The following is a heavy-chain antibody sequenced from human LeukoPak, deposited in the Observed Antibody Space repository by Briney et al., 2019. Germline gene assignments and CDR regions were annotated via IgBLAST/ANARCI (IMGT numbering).Heavy chain of an antibody. Sequence: SETLSLTCTVSSYSISSGYYWGWRRPPPGEGLGWIGSIYHSGSTYYNPSIKSRPTLSVDTSKSQFSLKLNFVTAADTAVYYCAREDYYDSSGYLEQGYFDYWGQGTLVTVSS. CDR2: IYHSGST. V-gene: IGHV4-38-2*02. D-gene: IGHD3-22*01. CDR1: SYSISSGYY. CDR3: AREDYYDSSGYLEQGYFDY. J-gene: IGHJ4*02.